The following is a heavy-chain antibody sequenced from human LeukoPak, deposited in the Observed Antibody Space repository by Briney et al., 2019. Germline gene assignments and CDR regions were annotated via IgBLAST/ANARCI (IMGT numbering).Heavy chain of an antibody. CDR2: IYYSGST. CDR1: GGSISSYY. D-gene: IGHD2-15*01. J-gene: IGHJ4*02. V-gene: IGHV4-59*08. Sequence: SGTLSLTCTVSGGSISSYYWSWIRQPPGKGLEWIGYIYYSGSTNYNPSLKSRVTISVDTSKNQFSLKLSSVTAADTAVYYCARQEVYCSGGSCYPDYWGQGTLVTVSS. CDR3: ARQEVYCSGGSCYPDY.